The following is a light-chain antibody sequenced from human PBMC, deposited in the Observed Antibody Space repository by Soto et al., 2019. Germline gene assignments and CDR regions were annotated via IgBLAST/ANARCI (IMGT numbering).Light chain of an antibody. CDR1: QSISSSY. CDR2: GAS. J-gene: IGKJ1*01. CDR3: QQYGSSSWT. V-gene: IGKV3-20*01. Sequence: EIVLTQSPGTLSLSPGDRATLSCRASQSISSSYLAWYQQRPGQAPRLLIYGASSRATGIPDRFSGSGSETDFTLTISRLEPEDFAVYYCQQYGSSSWTFGQGTKVDVK.